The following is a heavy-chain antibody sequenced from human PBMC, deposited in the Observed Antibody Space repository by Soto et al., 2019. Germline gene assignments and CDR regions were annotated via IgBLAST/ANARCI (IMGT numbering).Heavy chain of an antibody. Sequence: EVQLVESGGGLIQPGGSLRISCAASGFNVSHNYMSWVRQPPGKGLEWVAIMLSGGRTYYADSVKGRFTISRDNSKNTLYFQMHSLRAEDTAVYYCARDPGHGLDAWGQGTTVIVSS. D-gene: IGHD1-1*01. J-gene: IGHJ6*02. CDR1: GFNVSHNY. CDR2: MLSGGRT. V-gene: IGHV3-53*01. CDR3: ARDPGHGLDA.